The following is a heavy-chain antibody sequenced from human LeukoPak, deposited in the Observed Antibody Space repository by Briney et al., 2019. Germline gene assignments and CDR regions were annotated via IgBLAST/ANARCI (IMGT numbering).Heavy chain of an antibody. CDR2: IYHSGTT. CDR1: GGSISSYGYS. D-gene: IGHD6-13*01. J-gene: IGHJ6*03. CDR3: ARVGSIDENYYYYYYMDV. V-gene: IGHV4-30-2*01. Sequence: SQTLSLTCVVSGGSISSYGYSWSWIRQPPGMGLEWIVYIYHSGTTYYNPSLESRVTISVDTSKNQFSLKLSSVTAADTAVYYCARVGSIDENYYYYYYMDVWGKGTTVTVSS.